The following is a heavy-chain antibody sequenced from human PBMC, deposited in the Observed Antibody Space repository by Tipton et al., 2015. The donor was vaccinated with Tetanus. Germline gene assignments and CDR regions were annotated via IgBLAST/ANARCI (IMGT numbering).Heavy chain of an antibody. Sequence: LRLSCSLPGGSLSSGTFYWDWIRQRPGKGLEWIGNIYYNGNTMENPSVKGRVTLSLDNSKNQFSLKLRSVTAADTAIYYCARSADNWFDAWGQGILVTVSS. CDR2: IYYNGNT. J-gene: IGHJ5*02. CDR1: GGSLSSGTFY. V-gene: IGHV4-61*05. CDR3: ARSADNWFDA.